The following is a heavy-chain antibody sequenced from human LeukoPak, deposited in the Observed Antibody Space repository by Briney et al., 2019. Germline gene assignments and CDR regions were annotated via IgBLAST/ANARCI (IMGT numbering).Heavy chain of an antibody. CDR2: ISYDGSNK. J-gene: IGHJ6*02. D-gene: IGHD6-13*01. CDR3: AKDQRQQLDTGYYYYGMDV. CDR1: GFTFSSYG. Sequence: GGSLRLSCAASGFTFSSYGMHWVRQAPGKGLEWVAVISYDGSNKYYADSVKGRFTISRDNSKNTLYLQMNSLRAEDTAVYYCAKDQRQQLDTGYYYYGMDVWGQGTTVTVSS. V-gene: IGHV3-30*18.